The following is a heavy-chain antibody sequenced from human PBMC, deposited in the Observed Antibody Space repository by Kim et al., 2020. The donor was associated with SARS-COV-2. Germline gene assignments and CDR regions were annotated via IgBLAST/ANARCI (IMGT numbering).Heavy chain of an antibody. CDR1: GFTFSNSA. CDR2: ISDSGSYT. D-gene: IGHD4-17*01. V-gene: IGHV3-23*01. Sequence: GGSLRLSCAASGFTFSNSAMNWVRQAPGKGLEWVSMISDSGSYTYYADSVEGRFTISRDNSKNVLFLQLNSLRAQDTAVYYCAKGPGAVTTSYYYFGMDDWGQGTTVTVSS. CDR3: AKGPGAVTTSYYYFGMDD. J-gene: IGHJ6*02.